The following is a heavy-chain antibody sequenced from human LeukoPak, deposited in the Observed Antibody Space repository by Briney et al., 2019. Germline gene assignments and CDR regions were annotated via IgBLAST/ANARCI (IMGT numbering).Heavy chain of an antibody. V-gene: IGHV3-15*01. CDR1: GFTFSSYA. D-gene: IGHD2/OR15-2a*01. Sequence: GGSLRLSCAASGFTFSSYAMSWVRQAPGKGREWVGRIKSNADGGTPDYAAPARGRFTISRDDSKNTLYLQMNSLKTEDTAVYYCTTFYHEYSPYWGRGTLVTVSS. CDR3: TTFYHEYSPY. J-gene: IGHJ4*02. CDR2: IKSNADGGTP.